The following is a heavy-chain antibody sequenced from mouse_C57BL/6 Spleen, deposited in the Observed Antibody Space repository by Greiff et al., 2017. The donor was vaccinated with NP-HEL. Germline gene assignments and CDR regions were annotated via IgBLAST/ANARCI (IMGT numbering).Heavy chain of an antibody. Sequence: EVQLVESGEGLVKPGGSLKLSCAASGFTFSSYAMSWVRQPPEKRLEWVAYISSGGDYIYYADTVKGRFTISRDNARHTLYLQMSSLKSEDTAMYYCTRDRGSGYPFAYWGQGTLVTVSA. V-gene: IGHV5-9-1*02. D-gene: IGHD3-2*02. CDR1: GFTFSSYA. J-gene: IGHJ3*01. CDR2: ISSGGDYI. CDR3: TRDRGSGYPFAY.